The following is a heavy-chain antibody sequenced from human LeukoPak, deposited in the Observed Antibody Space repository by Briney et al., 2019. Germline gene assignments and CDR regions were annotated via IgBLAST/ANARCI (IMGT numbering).Heavy chain of an antibody. CDR2: IYSGGTT. D-gene: IGHD6-19*01. CDR3: ARRDSSGFNWFDP. J-gene: IGHJ5*02. CDR1: GFTFSNYE. Sequence: GGSLRLSCAASGFTFSNYEMNWVRQAPGKGLEWVSVIYSGGTTYYADSVKGRFTISRDNSKNTLYLQMNSLRAEDTAVYYCARRDSSGFNWFDPWGQGTLVTVSS. V-gene: IGHV3-66*01.